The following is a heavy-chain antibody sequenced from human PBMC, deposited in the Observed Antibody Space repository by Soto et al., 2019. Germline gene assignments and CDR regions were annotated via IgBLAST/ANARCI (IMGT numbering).Heavy chain of an antibody. D-gene: IGHD2-2*01. CDR2: IWYDGSNK. J-gene: IGHJ4*02. V-gene: IGHV3-33*01. CDR1: GFTFSSYG. CDR3: ARSQPRGYFDY. Sequence: QVQLVESGGGVVQPGRSLRLSCAASGFTFSSYGMHWVRQAPGKGLEWVAVIWYDGSNKYYADSVKGRFTISRDNSKNTLYLQMNSLRAEDTAVYYCARSQPRGYFDYWGQGTLVTVSS.